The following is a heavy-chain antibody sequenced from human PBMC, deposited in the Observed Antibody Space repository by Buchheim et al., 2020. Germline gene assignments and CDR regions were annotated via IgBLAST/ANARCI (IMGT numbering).Heavy chain of an antibody. V-gene: IGHV5-51*01. D-gene: IGHD5/OR15-5a*01. CDR2: VYPDDSDT. CDR1: GYRFSNYW. CDR3: ARVYSEVSEAGDEAYFYGMDA. Sequence: EVQLVQSGAEVKKPGESLKISCQASGYRFSNYWVAWVRQLPGKGLEWMGVVYPDDSDTKYSPSFQGRVVLSADKSTDTAYLQWNTLSPSDTAIYFCARVYSEVSEAGDEAYFYGMDAWGQGTT. J-gene: IGHJ6*02.